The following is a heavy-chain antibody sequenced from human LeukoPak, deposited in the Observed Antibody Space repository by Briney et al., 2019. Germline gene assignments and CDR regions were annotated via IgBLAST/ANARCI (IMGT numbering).Heavy chain of an antibody. CDR3: ARDYREQWLLRSIDY. CDR1: GFTFSRYS. CDR2: ISSSSTYI. Sequence: GGSLRLSCAASGFTFSRYSMNWVRQAPGKGLEWVSSISSSSTYIYYADSVKGRFTISRDNAKNSLYLQMHSLRAEDTAVYYCARDYREQWLLRSIDYWGQGTLVTVSS. D-gene: IGHD6-19*01. V-gene: IGHV3-21*01. J-gene: IGHJ4*02.